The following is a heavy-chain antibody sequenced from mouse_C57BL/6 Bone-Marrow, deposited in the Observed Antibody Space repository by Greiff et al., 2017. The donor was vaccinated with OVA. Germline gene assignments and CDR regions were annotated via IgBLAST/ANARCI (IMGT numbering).Heavy chain of an antibody. V-gene: IGHV1-82*01. D-gene: IGHD2-3*01. CDR3: AAAGHDYYRFDY. CDR2: IYPGDGDT. Sequence: QFQLQQSGPELVKPGASVKISCKASGYAFSSSWMNWVKQRPGKGLEWIGRIYPGDGDTNYNGKFKGKATLTADKSSSTAYMQLSSLTSEDSAVYFCAAAGHDYYRFDYWGQGTTLTVSS. CDR1: GYAFSSSW. J-gene: IGHJ2*01.